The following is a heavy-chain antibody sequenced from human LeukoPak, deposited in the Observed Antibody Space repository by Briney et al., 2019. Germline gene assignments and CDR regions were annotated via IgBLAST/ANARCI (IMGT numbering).Heavy chain of an antibody. Sequence: GGSLRLSCAASGFTFSDYDLNWVRQAPGKGLEWVSYISGSGSTIYYADSVKGRFTISRDNAKNSLYLQMNSLRAEDTAVYYCARQTRIAVAGSFDYWGQGTLVTVSS. CDR2: ISGSGSTI. CDR1: GFTFSDYD. J-gene: IGHJ4*02. CDR3: ARQTRIAVAGSFDY. D-gene: IGHD6-19*01. V-gene: IGHV3-48*03.